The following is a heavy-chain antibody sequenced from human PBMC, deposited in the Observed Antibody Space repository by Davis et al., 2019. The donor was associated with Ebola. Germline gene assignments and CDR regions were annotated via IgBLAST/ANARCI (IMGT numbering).Heavy chain of an antibody. CDR1: GFIVGDKY. Sequence: GGSLRLSCAASGFIVGDKYMSWVRQAPGKGLEWVSVIYRDERTYYADSVKGRFTVSRDNSENMLYLQMSTLRAEDTAVYYCARHVNGDFWYFDLWGRGTRVTVSS. CDR3: ARHVNGDFWYFDL. CDR2: IYRDERT. J-gene: IGHJ2*01. V-gene: IGHV3-53*01. D-gene: IGHD4-17*01.